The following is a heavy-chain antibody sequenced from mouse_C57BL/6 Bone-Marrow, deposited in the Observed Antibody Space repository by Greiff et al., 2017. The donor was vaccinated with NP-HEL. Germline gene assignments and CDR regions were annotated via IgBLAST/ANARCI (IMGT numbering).Heavy chain of an antibody. CDR2: INSDGGST. D-gene: IGHD2-3*01. J-gene: IGHJ3*01. V-gene: IGHV5-2*03. Sequence: EVKLVESGGGLVQPGESLKLSCESNEYEFPSHDMSWVRKTPERRLELVAAINSDGGSTYYPDTMERRFIISRDNTKKTLYLQMSSLRSEDTALYYCARHRGWLLRAWFAYWGQGTLVTVSA. CDR1: EYEFPSHD. CDR3: ARHRGWLLRAWFAY.